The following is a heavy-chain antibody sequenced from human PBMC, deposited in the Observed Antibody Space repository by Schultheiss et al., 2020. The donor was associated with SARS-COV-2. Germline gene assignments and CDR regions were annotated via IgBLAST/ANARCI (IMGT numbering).Heavy chain of an antibody. D-gene: IGHD6-19*01. CDR1: GGSISSYY. CDR2: IYYSGST. V-gene: IGHV4-59*12. CDR3: ARGYSSGWGPTMDV. J-gene: IGHJ6*02. Sequence: SETLSLTCTVSGGSISSYYWSWIRQPPGKGLEWIGYIYYSGSTNYNPSLKSRVTISVDTSKNQFSLKLSSVTAADTAVYYCARGYSSGWGPTMDVWGQGTTVTVS.